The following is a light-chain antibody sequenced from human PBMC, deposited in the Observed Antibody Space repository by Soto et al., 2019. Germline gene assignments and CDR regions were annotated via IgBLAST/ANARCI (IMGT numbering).Light chain of an antibody. Sequence: QSALTQPASVSGSPGQSITMSCTGSSSDIGTYNFVSWYQQHADKAPRLILYEVSNRPSGVSSRFSGSKSGNSASLTISGRQPEAEAHYFCSSYAATSSLVFGGGTKLPVL. CDR2: EVS. CDR1: SSDIGTYNF. J-gene: IGLJ3*02. V-gene: IGLV2-14*01. CDR3: SSYAATSSLV.